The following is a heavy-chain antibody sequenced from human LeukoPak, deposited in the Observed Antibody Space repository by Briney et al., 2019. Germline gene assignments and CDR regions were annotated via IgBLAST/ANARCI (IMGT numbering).Heavy chain of an antibody. CDR2: ISGSGDRT. Sequence: GGSLRLSCAASGFTFSSYAMNWVRQAPGKGLEWVSGISGSGDRTYYADSVKGRCTVSRDNSKNTLYLQMNSLRVEDTAVYYCAKRVFYDSSSKIYNNYGMDVWGQGTTVTVSS. CDR3: AKRVFYDSSSKIYNNYGMDV. J-gene: IGHJ6*02. D-gene: IGHD3-22*01. V-gene: IGHV3-23*01. CDR1: GFTFSSYA.